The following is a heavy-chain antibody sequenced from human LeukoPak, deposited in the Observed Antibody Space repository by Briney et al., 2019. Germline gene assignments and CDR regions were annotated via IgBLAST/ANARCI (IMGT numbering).Heavy chain of an antibody. CDR2: ISSSGSTI. D-gene: IGHD3-3*01. CDR3: GVSAIFGVVASHYAFDI. Sequence: PGGSLRLSCAASGFTFSDYYMSWIRQAPGKGLEWVSYISSSGSTIYYADSVKGRFTISRDNAKNSLHLQMNSLRAEDTAVYYCGVSAIFGVVASHYAFDIWGQGTMVTVSS. J-gene: IGHJ3*02. V-gene: IGHV3-11*01. CDR1: GFTFSDYY.